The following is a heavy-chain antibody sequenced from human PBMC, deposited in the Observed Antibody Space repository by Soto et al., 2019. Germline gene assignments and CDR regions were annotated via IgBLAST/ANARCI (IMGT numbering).Heavy chain of an antibody. CDR2: ISGSGGST. J-gene: IGHJ4*02. D-gene: IGHD3-22*01. CDR1: GFTFSSYA. V-gene: IGHV3-23*01. CDR3: AKVDGPSWCYYDRSGLGEYYFDY. Sequence: PGGSLRLSCAASGFTFSSYAMSWVRQAPGKRLEWVSAISGSGGSTYYADSVWGRFTISRDNSKTTLYLQMNSLRAEDTAVYYCAKVDGPSWCYYDRSGLGEYYFDYWDQEPVV.